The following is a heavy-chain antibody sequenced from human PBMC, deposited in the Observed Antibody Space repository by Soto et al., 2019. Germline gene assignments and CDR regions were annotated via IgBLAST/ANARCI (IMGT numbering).Heavy chain of an antibody. CDR1: GGSISSYY. J-gene: IGHJ4*02. D-gene: IGHD3-22*01. V-gene: IGHV4-59*01. CDR3: ARVKLRRQQFVEGGYYYDSSGLDY. Sequence: SETLSLTCTVSGGSISSYYWSWIRQPPGKGLEWIGYIYYSGSTNYNPSLKSRVTISVDTSKNQFSVKLSSVTAADTAVYYCARVKLRRQQFVEGGYYYDSSGLDYWGQGTLVTVSS. CDR2: IYYSGST.